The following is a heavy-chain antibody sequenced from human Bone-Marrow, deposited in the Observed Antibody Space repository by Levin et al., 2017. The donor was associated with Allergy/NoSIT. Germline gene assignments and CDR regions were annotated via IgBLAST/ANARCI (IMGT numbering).Heavy chain of an antibody. CDR2: INNDGSTT. Sequence: LSLTCAASGFPFSSYWMHWVRQAPGRGLVWVSRINNDGSTTSYADSVKGRFTISRDNAKNTLYLQMNTLRAEDTAVYYCARHATDFDYWGQGTLVTVSS. D-gene: IGHD2-15*01. CDR3: ARHATDFDY. V-gene: IGHV3-74*01. J-gene: IGHJ4*02. CDR1: GFPFSSYW.